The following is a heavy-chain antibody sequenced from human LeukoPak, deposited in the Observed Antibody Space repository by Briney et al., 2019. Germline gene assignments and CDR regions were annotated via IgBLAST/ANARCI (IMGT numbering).Heavy chain of an antibody. CDR2: INPGGSSI. V-gene: IGHV3-74*01. J-gene: IGHJ4*02. Sequence: GGSLRLSCAASGFTFSSYWMHWVRQVPGKGLVWVARINPGGSSITYADSVKGRFTISRDNAKNTLYLQMDSLRAEDTAVYYCAKGGDCSGGSCYLFEYWGQGTLVTVSS. CDR1: GFTFSSYW. CDR3: AKGGDCSGGSCYLFEY. D-gene: IGHD2-15*01.